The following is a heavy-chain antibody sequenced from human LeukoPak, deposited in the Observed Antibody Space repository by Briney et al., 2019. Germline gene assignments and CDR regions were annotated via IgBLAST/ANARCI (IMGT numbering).Heavy chain of an antibody. Sequence: GGSLRLSCAASGFRFSSYWMSWVRQAPGKGLEWVANIKQDGSEKDYVDSVKGRFTISRDNAKNSLYLQMNSLRAEDTAVYYCARGFQGAVAGPLGYWGQGTLVTVSS. CDR3: ARGFQGAVAGPLGY. CDR2: IKQDGSEK. V-gene: IGHV3-7*01. CDR1: GFRFSSYW. J-gene: IGHJ4*02. D-gene: IGHD6-19*01.